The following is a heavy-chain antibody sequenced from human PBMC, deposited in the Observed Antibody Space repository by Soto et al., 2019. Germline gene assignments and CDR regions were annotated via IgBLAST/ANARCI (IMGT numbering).Heavy chain of an antibody. CDR3: AHRDSSTGGAFDI. CDR1: GFSLSANSVG. J-gene: IGHJ3*02. V-gene: IGHV2-5*02. Sequence: QSTLKESGPTLVKPTQTLTLTCTFSGFSLSANSVGVGWIRQPPGKALEWLAVIYWDDDKRYSPSLKSRLTXTXDXXKSQVVLTMTNMDPVDTATYFCAHRDSSTGGAFDIWGPGTMVTVSS. D-gene: IGHD6-13*01. CDR2: IYWDDDK.